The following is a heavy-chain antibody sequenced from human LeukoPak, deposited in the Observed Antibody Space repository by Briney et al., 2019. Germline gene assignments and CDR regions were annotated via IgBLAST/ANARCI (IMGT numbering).Heavy chain of an antibody. D-gene: IGHD2-2*01. CDR2: INTDGSTT. Sequence: PGGSLRLSCAASGFTFSNYWMHWVRQTPGKGLVWVSRINTDGSTTHYADSVKGRFTISRDNAKNTLYVQMNSLRVEGTAVYYCARVESGSCSSTRCRSIDYWGQGTLVTVSS. CDR3: ARVESGSCSSTRCRSIDY. V-gene: IGHV3-74*01. J-gene: IGHJ4*02. CDR1: GFTFSNYW.